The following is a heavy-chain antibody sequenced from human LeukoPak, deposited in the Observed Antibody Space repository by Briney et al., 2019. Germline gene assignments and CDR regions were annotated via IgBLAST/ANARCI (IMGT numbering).Heavy chain of an antibody. J-gene: IGHJ2*01. V-gene: IGHV4-38-2*02. CDR1: GGSIRSFY. D-gene: IGHD6-19*01. CDR3: ARDVGSGYGWSTRYFDL. CDR2: IYHSGST. Sequence: PSETLSLTCTVSGGSIRSFYWGWIRQPPGKGLEWIGSIYHSGSTYYNPSLKSRVTISVDTSKNQFSLKLSSVTAADTAVYYCARDVGSGYGWSTRYFDLWGRGTLVTVSS.